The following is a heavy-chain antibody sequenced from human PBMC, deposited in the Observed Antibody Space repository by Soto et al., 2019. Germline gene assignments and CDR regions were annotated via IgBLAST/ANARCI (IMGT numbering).Heavy chain of an antibody. J-gene: IGHJ4*02. CDR3: ARHGPGGSYSDY. CDR1: GGSISSSSYY. V-gene: IGHV4-39*01. Sequence: QVQLQESGPGLVKPSETLSLTCTVSGGSISSSSYYWGWIRQPPGKGLEWIGSIYYSGSTYYNPSLKSRVTISVETSKNQFSLKLSSVTAADTAVYYCARHGPGGSYSDYWGQGTLVTVSS. D-gene: IGHD1-26*01. CDR2: IYYSGST.